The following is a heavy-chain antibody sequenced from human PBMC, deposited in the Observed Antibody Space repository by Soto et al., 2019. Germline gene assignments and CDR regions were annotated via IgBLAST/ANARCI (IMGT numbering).Heavy chain of an antibody. CDR2: INHSGST. D-gene: IGHD6-13*01. CDR1: GGSFSGYY. CDR3: ARPRARGYSSSNYSGMDV. V-gene: IGHV4-34*01. Sequence: SETLSLTCAVYGGSFSGYYWSWIRQPPGKGLEWIGEINHSGSTNYNPSLKSRVTISVDTSKNQFSLKLSSVTAADTAVYYCARPRARGYSSSNYSGMDVWGQGTTVTVSS. J-gene: IGHJ6*02.